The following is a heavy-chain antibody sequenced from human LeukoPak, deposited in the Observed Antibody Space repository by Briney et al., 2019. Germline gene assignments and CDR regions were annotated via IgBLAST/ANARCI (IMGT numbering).Heavy chain of an antibody. J-gene: IGHJ6*03. V-gene: IGHV3-23*01. D-gene: IGHD3-9*01. CDR1: GFTFSDYA. Sequence: GGSLRLSCAASGFTFSDYAMSWVRQAPGKGLEWLSVISGGSSGSTYYADSVKGRFTISRDNSKNTLYLQMNSLRAEDTAVYYCARQNDPYYDILTGYYPYYYMDVWGKGTMVTVSS. CDR2: ISGGSSGST. CDR3: ARQNDPYYDILTGYYPYYYMDV.